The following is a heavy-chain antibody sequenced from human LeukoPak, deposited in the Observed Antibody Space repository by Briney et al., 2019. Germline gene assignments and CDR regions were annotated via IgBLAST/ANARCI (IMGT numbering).Heavy chain of an antibody. CDR2: IYYSGST. Sequence: SETLSLTCTVSGGSISSSYYYWGWIRQPPGKGLEWIGSIYYSGSTYYNPSLKSRVTISVDTSKNQFSLKLRSVTAADTAVYYCAREGRWLPSYWGQGILVTVSS. V-gene: IGHV4-39*02. CDR1: GGSISSSYYY. D-gene: IGHD5-24*01. CDR3: AREGRWLPSY. J-gene: IGHJ4*02.